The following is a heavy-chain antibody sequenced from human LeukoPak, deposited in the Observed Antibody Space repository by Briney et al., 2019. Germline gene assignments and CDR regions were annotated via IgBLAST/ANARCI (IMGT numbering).Heavy chain of an antibody. D-gene: IGHD4/OR15-4a*01. CDR3: ACYLQSAHGFDI. V-gene: IGHV4-61*02. J-gene: IGHJ3*02. CDR2: ISTSGST. Sequence: SETLSLTCTVSGDSINSGSYYWSWIRQPAGKGLEWIGRISTSGSTNYNPSLKSRVTISIDTSKNQFSLNLSSVTAADTAVYYCACYLQSAHGFDIWGLGTMVTVSS. CDR1: GDSINSGSYY.